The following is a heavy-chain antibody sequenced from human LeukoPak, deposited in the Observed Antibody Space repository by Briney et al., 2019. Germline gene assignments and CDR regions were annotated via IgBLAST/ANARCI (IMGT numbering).Heavy chain of an antibody. CDR3: AGNIAVADRGDFDY. CDR2: MYYSGST. Sequence: SETLSLTCTVSCGSVSSGSYYWSWIRQPPGKRLEWIGYMYYSGSTNYNPSLKSRVTILVDTSKNQFSLKLSSVTAADTAVYYCAGNIAVADRGDFDYWGQGTLVTVSS. V-gene: IGHV4-61*01. D-gene: IGHD6-19*01. CDR1: CGSVSSGSYY. J-gene: IGHJ4*02.